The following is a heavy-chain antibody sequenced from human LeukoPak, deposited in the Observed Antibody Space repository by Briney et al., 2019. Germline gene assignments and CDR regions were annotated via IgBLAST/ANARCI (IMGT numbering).Heavy chain of an antibody. V-gene: IGHV1-46*01. CDR1: GYTFTSYY. CDR3: ARENCSSTSCQNWFDP. Sequence: ASVKVSCKASGYTFTSYYMHWVQQAPGQGLEWMGIINPSGGSTSYAQKFQGRVTMTRDTSTSTVYMELSSLRSEDTAVYYCARENCSSTSCQNWFDPWGQGTLVTVSS. J-gene: IGHJ5*02. CDR2: INPSGGST. D-gene: IGHD2-2*01.